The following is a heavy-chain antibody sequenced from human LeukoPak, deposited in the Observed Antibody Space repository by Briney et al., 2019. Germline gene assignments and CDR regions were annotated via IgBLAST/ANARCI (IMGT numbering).Heavy chain of an antibody. J-gene: IGHJ4*02. Sequence: PGGSLRLSCAASGFTFSSYSMNWVRQAPGKGLEWVSSLSSSSYIYYADSVKGRFTISRDNAKNSLYLQMNSLRAEDTAVYYCARDRVLRLGELSPIYYWGQGTLVTVSS. V-gene: IGHV3-21*01. D-gene: IGHD3-16*02. CDR2: LSSSSYI. CDR1: GFTFSSYS. CDR3: ARDRVLRLGELSPIYY.